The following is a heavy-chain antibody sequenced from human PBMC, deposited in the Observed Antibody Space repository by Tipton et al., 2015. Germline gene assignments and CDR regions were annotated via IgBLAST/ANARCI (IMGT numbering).Heavy chain of an antibody. CDR1: GFTFSNYA. J-gene: IGHJ6*02. CDR3: VRGGYCSSTICYSSGMDV. Sequence: SLRLSCLAPGFTFSNYALHWVRQAPGKGLEYVSAITSDGRGTYYADSVKGRFTISRDNSKNTLYLQMSSLRAEDTAVYFCVRGGYCSSTICYSSGMDVWGQGTTVTVSS. D-gene: IGHD2-2*01. CDR2: ITSDGRGT. V-gene: IGHV3-64D*08.